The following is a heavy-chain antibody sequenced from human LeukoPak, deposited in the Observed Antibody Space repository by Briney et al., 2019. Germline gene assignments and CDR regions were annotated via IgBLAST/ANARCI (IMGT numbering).Heavy chain of an antibody. CDR1: GFTFSSYG. V-gene: IGHV3-30*18. CDR3: AKVDAQDFTIFGVVITAADYYYYGMDV. Sequence: GGSLRLSCAASGFTFSSYGMHWVRQAPGKGLEWVAVISYGGSNKYYADSVKGRFTISRDDSKNTLYLQMNSLRAEDTAVYYCAKVDAQDFTIFGVVITAADYYYYGMDVWGQGTTVTVSS. CDR2: ISYGGSNK. J-gene: IGHJ6*02. D-gene: IGHD3-3*01.